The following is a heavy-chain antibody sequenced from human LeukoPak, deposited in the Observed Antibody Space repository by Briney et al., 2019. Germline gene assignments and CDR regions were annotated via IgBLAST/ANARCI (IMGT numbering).Heavy chain of an antibody. Sequence: GGSLRLSCAASGFTFSSYWMSWVRQAPGKGPEWVANIRQDGNEIYYVDSVKGRFTISRDNAKNSLYLQMNSLRAEDTAVYYCARRGDATYYYGSGSYLIGHIDYWGQGTLVTVSS. CDR2: IRQDGNEI. J-gene: IGHJ4*02. CDR3: ARRGDATYYYGSGSYLIGHIDY. D-gene: IGHD3-10*01. V-gene: IGHV3-7*01. CDR1: GFTFSSYW.